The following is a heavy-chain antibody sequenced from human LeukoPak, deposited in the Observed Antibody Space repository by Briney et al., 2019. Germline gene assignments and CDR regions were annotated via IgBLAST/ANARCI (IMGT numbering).Heavy chain of an antibody. V-gene: IGHV3-23*01. CDR3: AKTPRATVTTNY. Sequence: PGGSLRLSCAASGFTFSSYAMSWVRQAPGKGLEWVSAISGSGGSTYYADPVKGRFTISRDNSKNTLYLQMNSLRVEDTAVYYCAKTPRATVTTNYWGQGTLVTVSS. CDR2: ISGSGGST. J-gene: IGHJ4*02. CDR1: GFTFSSYA. D-gene: IGHD4-17*01.